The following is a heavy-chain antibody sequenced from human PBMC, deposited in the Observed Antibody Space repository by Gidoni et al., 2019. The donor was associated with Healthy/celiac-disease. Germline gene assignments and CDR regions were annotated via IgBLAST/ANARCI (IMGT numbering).Heavy chain of an antibody. CDR3: AKDAGYSSKFGPPWDACDI. D-gene: IGHD6-13*01. J-gene: IGHJ3*02. CDR1: GFTFRRYA. CDR2: SSGSGGST. Sequence: EVQLFESGGGLVPPGGSLRLSCAASGFTFRRYAMRGVRQAPGKGLEWVAASSGSGGSTYDADYVKGRFTISRDNAKNTLYRQMNSLRAEDTAVYYCAKDAGYSSKFGPPWDACDIWGQGTMVTVSS. V-gene: IGHV3-23*01.